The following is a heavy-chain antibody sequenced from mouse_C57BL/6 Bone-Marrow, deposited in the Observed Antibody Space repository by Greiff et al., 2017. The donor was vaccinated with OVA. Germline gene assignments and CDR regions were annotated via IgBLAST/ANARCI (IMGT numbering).Heavy chain of an antibody. D-gene: IGHD1-1*01. Sequence: EVQLVESGGGLVQPKGSLKLSCAASGFSFNTYAMNWVRQAPGKGLEWVARIRSKSNNYATYYADSVKDRFTISRDDSESMLYLQMNNLKTEDTAMYYCVRDTTVPPWGYFDYWGQGTTLTVSS. CDR3: VRDTTVPPWGYFDY. CDR2: IRSKSNNYAT. CDR1: GFSFNTYA. J-gene: IGHJ2*01. V-gene: IGHV10-1*01.